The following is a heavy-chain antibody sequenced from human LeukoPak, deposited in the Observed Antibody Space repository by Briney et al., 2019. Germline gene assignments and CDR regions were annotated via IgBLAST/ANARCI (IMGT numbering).Heavy chain of an antibody. Sequence: PGGSLRLSCAVSGVTFSNQPIAWVRQGPEKGLEWVSSISGNGRDTDYADSVKGRFTISRDDSKNTLWLQMNSLRAEDSAVYFCAKQASGGYYPFDFWGQGTLVIVSS. CDR1: GVTFSNQP. CDR3: AKQASGGYYPFDF. J-gene: IGHJ4*02. CDR2: ISGNGRDT. V-gene: IGHV3-23*01. D-gene: IGHD5-12*01.